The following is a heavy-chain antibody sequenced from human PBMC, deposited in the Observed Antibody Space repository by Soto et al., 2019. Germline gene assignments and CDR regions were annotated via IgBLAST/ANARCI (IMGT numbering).Heavy chain of an antibody. J-gene: IGHJ4*02. V-gene: IGHV1-18*04. Sequence: ASVKVSCKASGYTFTSYGISWVRQAPGQGLEWMGWISAYNGNTNYAQKLQGRVTMTTDTSTSTAYMELRSLRSDDTAVYCCARREGGDSSSWYPFDYWGQGTLGTVSS. CDR3: ARREGGDSSSWYPFDY. CDR1: GYTFTSYG. D-gene: IGHD6-13*01. CDR2: ISAYNGNT.